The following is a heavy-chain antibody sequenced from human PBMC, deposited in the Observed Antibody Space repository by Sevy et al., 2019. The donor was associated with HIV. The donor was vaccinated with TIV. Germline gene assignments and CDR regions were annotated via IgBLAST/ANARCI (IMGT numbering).Heavy chain of an antibody. CDR1: GGTFSSYA. CDR3: ARGNYGSGSYYDAFDI. D-gene: IGHD3-10*01. Sequence: SVKVSCKASGGTFSSYAISWVRQAPGQGLEWMGGIIPIFGTANYAQKFQGRVTITADESTSTAYMELSGLRSEDTAVYYCARGNYGSGSYYDAFDIWGQGTMVTVSS. V-gene: IGHV1-69*13. J-gene: IGHJ3*02. CDR2: IIPIFGTA.